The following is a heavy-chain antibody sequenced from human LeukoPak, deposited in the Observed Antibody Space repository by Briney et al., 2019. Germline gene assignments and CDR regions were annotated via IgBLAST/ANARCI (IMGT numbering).Heavy chain of an antibody. CDR3: AREAYDFWSGYPDAFDI. J-gene: IGHJ3*02. Sequence: PSETLSLTCAVSGGSISSSNWWSWVRQPPGKGLEWIGEIYHSGSTNYNPSLKSRVTISVDKSKNQFSLKLSSVTAADTAVYYCAREAYDFWSGYPDAFDIWGQGTMVTVSS. V-gene: IGHV4-4*02. CDR1: GGSISSSNW. CDR2: IYHSGST. D-gene: IGHD3-3*01.